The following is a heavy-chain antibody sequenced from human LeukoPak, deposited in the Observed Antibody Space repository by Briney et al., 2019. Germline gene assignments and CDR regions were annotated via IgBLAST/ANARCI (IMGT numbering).Heavy chain of an antibody. CDR3: ARGLGYCSSTSCQNPKYYYYMDV. J-gene: IGHJ6*03. Sequence: SETLSLTCAVYGGSFSGYYWSWIRQPPGKGLEWIGEINHSGSTNYNPSLKSRVTISVDTSKNQFSLQLNSVTPEDTAVYYCARGLGYCSSTSCQNPKYYYYMDVWGKGTTVTVSS. CDR2: INHSGST. D-gene: IGHD2-2*01. CDR1: GGSFSGYY. V-gene: IGHV4-34*01.